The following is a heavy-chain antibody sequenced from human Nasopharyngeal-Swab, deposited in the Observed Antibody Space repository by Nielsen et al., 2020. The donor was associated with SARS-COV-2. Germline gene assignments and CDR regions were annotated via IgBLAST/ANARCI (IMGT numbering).Heavy chain of an antibody. CDR1: GFTFNNYN. J-gene: IGHJ6*02. Sequence: GESLKISCAASGFTFNNYNFNWVRQPPGKGLEWVSAISGGGGGTYYADSVKGRFTISRDNSKRTLYLQMNSLRAEDTAVYYCAKEESSYDFWSGYVTNYYYNGMDVWGQGTTVTVSS. CDR3: AKEESSYDFWSGYVTNYYYNGMDV. V-gene: IGHV3-23*01. CDR2: ISGGGGGT. D-gene: IGHD3-3*01.